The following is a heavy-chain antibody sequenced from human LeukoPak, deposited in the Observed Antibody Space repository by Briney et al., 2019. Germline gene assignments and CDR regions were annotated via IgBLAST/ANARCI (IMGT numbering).Heavy chain of an antibody. D-gene: IGHD1-26*01. CDR3: ARDPRAVGFFDY. CDR1: GFTFSSYG. Sequence: GGSLRLSCAASGFTFSSYGMHWVRQAPGKGLEWVAVISYDGSNKYYADSVKGRFTISRDNSKNTLYLQMNSLRAEDTAVYYCARDPRAVGFFDYWGQGTLVTVSS. J-gene: IGHJ4*02. V-gene: IGHV3-30*03. CDR2: ISYDGSNK.